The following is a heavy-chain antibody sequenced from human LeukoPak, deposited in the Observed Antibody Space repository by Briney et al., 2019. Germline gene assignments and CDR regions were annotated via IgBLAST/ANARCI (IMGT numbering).Heavy chain of an antibody. Sequence: GGSLRLSCAAPGFTFSIHTMNWVRQAPGKGLEWVSYITSSGNTIYYADSVKGRFTISRDNAKNSLHLQMNNLRAEDTAVYFCARDESWSNYYNFMDVWGKGTTVTVSS. CDR1: GFTFSIHT. J-gene: IGHJ6*03. V-gene: IGHV3-48*04. CDR3: ARDESWSNYYNFMDV. D-gene: IGHD6-13*01. CDR2: ITSSGNTI.